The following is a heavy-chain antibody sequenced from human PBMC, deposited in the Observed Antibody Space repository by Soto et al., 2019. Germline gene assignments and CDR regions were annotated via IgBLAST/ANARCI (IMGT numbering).Heavy chain of an antibody. CDR2: IYYSGST. Sequence: PSETLSLTCTVSGGSISSGGYYWSWIRQHPGKGLEWIGYIYYSGSTNYNPSLKSRVTISVDTSKNQFSLKLSSVTAADTAVYYCARAQYYYDSSGYYYVWGFFDYWGQGTLVTVSS. V-gene: IGHV4-61*08. CDR1: GGSISSGGYY. J-gene: IGHJ4*02. CDR3: ARAQYYYDSSGYYYVWGFFDY. D-gene: IGHD3-22*01.